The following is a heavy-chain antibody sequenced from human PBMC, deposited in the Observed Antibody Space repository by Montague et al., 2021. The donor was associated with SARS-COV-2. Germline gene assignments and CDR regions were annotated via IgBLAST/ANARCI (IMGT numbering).Heavy chain of an antibody. CDR2: INHSGNT. V-gene: IGHV4-34*01. D-gene: IGHD3-3*01. J-gene: IGHJ6*02. CDR3: ARDQTVSEWIWYGIGV. CDR1: GGSFSDYH. Sequence: SETLSLTCAVYGGSFSDYHWSWIRQPPGQGLEWIGEINHSGNTNXXPSLKSRVTISRDTSKSQFSLKLSSVTAADAAVYYCARDQTVSEWIWYGIGVWGPGTTVTVSS.